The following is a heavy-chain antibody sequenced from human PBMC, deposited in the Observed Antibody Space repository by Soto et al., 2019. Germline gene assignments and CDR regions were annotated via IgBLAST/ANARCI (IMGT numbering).Heavy chain of an antibody. CDR3: ARGGYDFWSGYQSDY. Sequence: EVQLVQSGGGLVHPGGSLRLSCAAYGFSFSTYWMHWVRQAPGKGLVWVSRINGDGYSTAYVDSVKGRLSVSRDNSKNTLYLQINSLRSEDTAVYYCARGGYDFWSGYQSDYWGQGSLVIVSS. CDR1: GFSFSTYW. J-gene: IGHJ4*02. V-gene: IGHV3-74*01. D-gene: IGHD3-3*01. CDR2: INGDGYST.